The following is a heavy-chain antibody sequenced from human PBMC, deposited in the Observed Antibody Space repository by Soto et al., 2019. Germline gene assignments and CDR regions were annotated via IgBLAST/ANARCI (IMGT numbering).Heavy chain of an antibody. CDR2: IYYSGST. CDR1: GGSISSGGYY. V-gene: IGHV4-31*03. Sequence: QVQLQESGPGLVKPSQTLSLTCTVSGGSISSGGYYWSWIRQHPGKGLEWIGYIYYSGSTYYNPSLMSRVTISVDTSKNQFSLKMSSVTAADTAVYYCARGGRRSPGMDVWGQGTTVTVSS. J-gene: IGHJ6*02. CDR3: ARGGRRSPGMDV.